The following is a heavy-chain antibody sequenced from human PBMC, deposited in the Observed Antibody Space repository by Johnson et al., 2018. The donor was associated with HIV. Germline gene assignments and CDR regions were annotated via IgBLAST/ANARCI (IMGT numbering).Heavy chain of an antibody. D-gene: IGHD3-10*01. J-gene: IGHJ3*02. V-gene: IGHV3-66*02. Sequence: VLLVESGGGLVQPGGSLRLSCAASGFTFSSYWMSWVRQAPGKGLEWVSVIYSGGSTYYAESVKGRFTISRDSSKDTLYVQMNSLRGEDTAVYYCARDPDPFREYHGDAFDIWGQGTMVTVSS. CDR2: IYSGGST. CDR3: ARDPDPFREYHGDAFDI. CDR1: GFTFSSYW.